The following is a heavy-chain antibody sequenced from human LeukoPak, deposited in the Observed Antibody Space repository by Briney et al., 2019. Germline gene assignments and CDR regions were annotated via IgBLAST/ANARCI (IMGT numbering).Heavy chain of an antibody. V-gene: IGHV3-7*03. CDR3: AGDPNGGYCSGGSCPPGY. D-gene: IGHD2-15*01. CDR2: IKQDGSER. Sequence: GGSLRLSCAVSGFTFSSYWMSWICKAPGKGLEWVANIKQDGSERYYVDSVKGRFTISRDNAKNSLYLQMNSLRAEDTAVYYCAGDPNGGYCSGGSCPPGYWGQGTLVTVSS. CDR1: GFTFSSYW. J-gene: IGHJ4*02.